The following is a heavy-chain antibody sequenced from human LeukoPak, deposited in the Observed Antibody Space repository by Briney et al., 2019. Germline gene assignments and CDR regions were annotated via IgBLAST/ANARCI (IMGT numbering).Heavy chain of an antibody. Sequence: SETLSLTCTVSGVSISSSYSYWGWIRQPPGMGLEWIGSIYYTGNTYYNASLKSRVTISVDTSKNQFSLKLSSVTAADTAVYYCAGSGSYYLDWFDPWGQGTLVTVSS. D-gene: IGHD1-26*01. CDR3: AGSGSYYLDWFDP. CDR2: IYYTGNT. V-gene: IGHV4-39*01. CDR1: GVSISSSYSY. J-gene: IGHJ5*02.